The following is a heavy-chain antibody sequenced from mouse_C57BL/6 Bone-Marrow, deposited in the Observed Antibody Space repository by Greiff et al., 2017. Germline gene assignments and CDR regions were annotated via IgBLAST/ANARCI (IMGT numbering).Heavy chain of an antibody. J-gene: IGHJ1*03. CDR1: GYTFTSYT. CDR2: INPSSGYT. CDR3: AGSSITTVVAPYWYFGV. D-gene: IGHD1-1*01. V-gene: IGHV1-4*01. Sequence: SGAELARPGPSVKMSCKASGYTFTSYTMHWVKQRPGQGLEWIGYINPSSGYTKYKQKFKEKATFTADKSHRTAYMQLSSLTSEYAAVYYCAGSSITTVVAPYWYFGVWGTGTTVTVSS.